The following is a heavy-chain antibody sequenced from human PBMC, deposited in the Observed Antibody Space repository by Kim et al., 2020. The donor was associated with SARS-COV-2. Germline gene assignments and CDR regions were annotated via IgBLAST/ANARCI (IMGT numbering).Heavy chain of an antibody. V-gene: IGHV4-4*07. J-gene: IGHJ6*02. Sequence: SETLSLTCSVSGGSISTYYWTWLRQSAGGGLEWIGRIHVSGTTNYNSSLESRVSMSVDTAKNHFYLRLRSVTAADTAVYFCARAAELSYYYGMDVWGPGT. CDR2: IHVSGTT. CDR1: GGSISTYY. D-gene: IGHD3-10*01. CDR3: ARAAELSYYYGMDV.